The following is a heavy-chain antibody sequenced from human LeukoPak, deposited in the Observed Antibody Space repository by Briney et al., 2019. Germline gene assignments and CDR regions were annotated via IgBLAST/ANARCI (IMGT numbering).Heavy chain of an antibody. CDR1: GYTFTIYG. CDR2: VSAYNGNT. Sequence: GAAVKVSCKASGYTFTIYGISWVRQAPGQGLEWMGWVSAYNGNTNYAQKLQGRVTMTTDTSRSTGHMELRSLRSDDTAVYYCAREEYYYDSSGYYDKDGHDAFDIWGQGTMVTVSS. CDR3: AREEYYYDSSGYYDKDGHDAFDI. V-gene: IGHV1-18*01. J-gene: IGHJ3*02. D-gene: IGHD3-22*01.